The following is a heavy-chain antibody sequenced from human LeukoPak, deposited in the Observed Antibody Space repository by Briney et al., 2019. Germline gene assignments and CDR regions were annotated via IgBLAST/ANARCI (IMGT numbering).Heavy chain of an antibody. J-gene: IGHJ5*02. CDR2: ISSNGDNP. V-gene: IGHV3-64D*06. CDR1: GFTFSTYV. Sequence: PGGSLRLSCSVSGFTFSTYVMHWVRQAPGKGLEYVSAISSNGDNPYYADSVKGRFTISRDNSKNTLYLQMSSLRSEDTAVYYCARDQGSGKVVPAAIGAGYNWFDPWGQGTLVTVSS. CDR3: ARDQGSGKVVPAAIGAGYNWFDP. D-gene: IGHD2-2*01.